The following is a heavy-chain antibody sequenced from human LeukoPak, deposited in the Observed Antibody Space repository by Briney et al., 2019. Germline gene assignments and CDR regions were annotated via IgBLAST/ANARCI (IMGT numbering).Heavy chain of an antibody. Sequence: PGGSLRLSCAASGFTFSSYWMSWVRQAPGKGLEWVANIKQDGSEKYYADSVKGRFTISRDNSKNSLYLQMNSLRTEDTALYHCAKGTGKSTLNWFDPWGQGTLVTVSS. D-gene: IGHD1-14*01. CDR2: IKQDGSEK. CDR1: GFTFSSYW. CDR3: AKGTGKSTLNWFDP. V-gene: IGHV3-7*03. J-gene: IGHJ5*02.